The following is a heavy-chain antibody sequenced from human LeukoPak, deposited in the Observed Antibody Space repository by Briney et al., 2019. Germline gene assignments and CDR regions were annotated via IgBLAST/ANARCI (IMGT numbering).Heavy chain of an antibody. CDR3: ARGKYYYDSSGYYYFDY. D-gene: IGHD3-22*01. J-gene: IGHJ4*02. CDR1: GGSFSGYY. V-gene: IGHV4-34*01. CDR2: INHSGST. Sequence: SETLSLTCAVYGGSFSGYYWSWIRQPPGKGLEWIGEINHSGSTNYNPSLKSRVTISVDTSKNQFSLKLSSVTAADTAVYYCARGKYYYDSSGYYYFDYWGQGTLVTVSS.